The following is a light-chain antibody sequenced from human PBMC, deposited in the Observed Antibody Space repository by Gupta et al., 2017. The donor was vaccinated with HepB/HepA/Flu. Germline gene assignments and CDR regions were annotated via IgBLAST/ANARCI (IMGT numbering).Light chain of an antibody. CDR2: RNN. J-gene: IGLJ2*01. CDR3: AAWDDSLSAVV. Sequence: QSVLTQPPSASGTPGQRVTFSCSGSSSSFGGNYVYWYQQLPGTAPKLLIYRNNQRPSGVPDRCSGSKSGTSASLAISGLRSEDEADYYCAAWDDSLSAVVFGGGTKLTV. V-gene: IGLV1-47*01. CDR1: SSSFGGNY.